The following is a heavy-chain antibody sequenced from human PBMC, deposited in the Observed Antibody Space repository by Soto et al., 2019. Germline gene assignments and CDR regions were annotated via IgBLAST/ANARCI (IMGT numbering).Heavy chain of an antibody. Sequence: GGSLRLSCAASGFTFSSCAMTWVRQASGKGLEWVSTIGDSGGATYYADSVKGRFTVSGDNSKNTLYLQMSSLTAEDTAVYYCAKGAWGTANIWFDPWGQGTRVTVSS. J-gene: IGHJ5*02. D-gene: IGHD7-27*01. V-gene: IGHV3-23*01. CDR1: GFTFSSCA. CDR2: IGDSGGAT. CDR3: AKGAWGTANIWFDP.